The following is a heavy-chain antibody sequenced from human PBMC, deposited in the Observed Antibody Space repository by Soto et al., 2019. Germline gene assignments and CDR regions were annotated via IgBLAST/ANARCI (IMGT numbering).Heavy chain of an antibody. CDR1: GFTFSSYW. Sequence: GESLKISCVASGFTFSSYWMSWVRQAPGKGLEWVANIKQDGSEKYYVDSVKGRFTISRDNSKNTLYLQMNSLRVEDTAVYYCARDVAGKNYFDPWGQGTPVTVSS. CDR3: ARDVAGKNYFDP. V-gene: IGHV3-7*01. CDR2: IKQDGSEK. D-gene: IGHD1-7*01. J-gene: IGHJ5*02.